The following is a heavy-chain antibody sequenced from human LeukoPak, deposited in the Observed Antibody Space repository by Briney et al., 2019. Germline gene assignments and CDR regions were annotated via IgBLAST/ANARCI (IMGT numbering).Heavy chain of an antibody. V-gene: IGHV3-23*01. D-gene: IGHD4-11*01. CDR3: AKGYSYFDY. CDR2: ISGSGGST. Sequence: ERSLRLSCAASGFTSSNYWMTWVRQAPGKGLEWVSAISGSGGSTYYADSVKGRFTISRDNSKNTLYLQMNSLRAEDTAVYYCAKGYSYFDYWGQGTLVTVSS. CDR1: GFTSSNYW. J-gene: IGHJ4*02.